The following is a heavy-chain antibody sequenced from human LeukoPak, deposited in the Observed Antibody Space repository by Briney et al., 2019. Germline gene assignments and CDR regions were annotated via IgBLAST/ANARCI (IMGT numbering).Heavy chain of an antibody. CDR1: GGSFSGYY. J-gene: IGHJ4*02. V-gene: IGHV4-31*11. CDR3: ARAYCGGDCYAESSLIDY. CDR2: IYYSGST. D-gene: IGHD2-21*02. Sequence: SETLSLTCAVYGGSFSGYYWSWIRQHPGKGLEWIEYIYYSGSTYYNPSLKSRVTISVDTSKNQFSLKLSSVTAADTAVYYCARAYCGGDCYAESSLIDYWGQGTLVTVSS.